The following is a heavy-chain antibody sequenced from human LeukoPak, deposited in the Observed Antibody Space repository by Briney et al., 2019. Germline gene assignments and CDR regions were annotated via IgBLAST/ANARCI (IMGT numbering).Heavy chain of an antibody. J-gene: IGHJ4*02. CDR3: ARGPLDYCSGGSCYYFDY. V-gene: IGHV4-4*02. CDR2: IYHSGST. CDR1: GGSISSSNW. D-gene: IGHD2-15*01. Sequence: SETLSLTCAVSGGSISSSNWWSWVRQPPGKGLEWIGEIYHSGSTNYNPSLKSRVTISVDKSKNQFSLKLSSVTAADTAVYYWARGPLDYCSGGSCYYFDYWGQGTLVTVSS.